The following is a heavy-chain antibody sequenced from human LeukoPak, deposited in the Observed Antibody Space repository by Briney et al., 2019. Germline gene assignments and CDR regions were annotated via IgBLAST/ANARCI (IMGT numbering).Heavy chain of an antibody. CDR3: ARTPPRVIFGVVAYYYYGMDV. V-gene: IGHV1-18*01. CDR2: ISAYNGNT. Sequence: GASVKVSCKASGYTFTSYGISWVRQAPGQGLEWMGWISAYNGNTNYAQKLQGRVTMTTDTSTSTAYMELRSLRSDDTAVYYCARTPPRVIFGVVAYYYYGMDVWGQGTTVTVSS. J-gene: IGHJ6*02. CDR1: GYTFTSYG. D-gene: IGHD3-3*01.